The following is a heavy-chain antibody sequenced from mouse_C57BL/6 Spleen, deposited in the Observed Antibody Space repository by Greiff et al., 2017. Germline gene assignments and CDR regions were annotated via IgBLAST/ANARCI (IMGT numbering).Heavy chain of an antibody. D-gene: IGHD6-2*01. J-gene: IGHJ4*01. CDR2: ISSSGST. CDR3: ARGGSPYAMDY. CDR1: GYSITNGNHW. Sequence: EVKLVESGPALVKPSQTVSLTCTVTGYSITNGNHWWNWIRQVAGSKLGWIGYISSSGSTDSNPSLKSRISITRDTSKSQLFLQLNSVTTEDIATYYCARGGSPYAMDYWGQGTSVTVSS. V-gene: IGHV3-4*01.